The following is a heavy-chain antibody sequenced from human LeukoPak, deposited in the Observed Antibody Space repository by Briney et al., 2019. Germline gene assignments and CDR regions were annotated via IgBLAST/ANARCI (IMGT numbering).Heavy chain of an antibody. J-gene: IGHJ3*02. CDR2: IYPGDSDT. CDR3: ASPNYDFWSGYAFDI. CDR1: GYSSTSYW. Sequence: GESLKISCKGSGYSSTSYWIGWVRQMPGKGLEWMGIIYPGDSDTRYSPSFQGQVTISADKSISTAYLQWSSLKASDTAMYYCASPNYDFWSGYAFDIWGQGTMVTVSS. D-gene: IGHD3-3*01. V-gene: IGHV5-51*01.